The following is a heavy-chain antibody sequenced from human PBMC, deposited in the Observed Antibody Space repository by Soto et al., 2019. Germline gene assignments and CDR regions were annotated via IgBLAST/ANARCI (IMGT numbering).Heavy chain of an antibody. CDR1: GGSISSTFYY. V-gene: IGHV4-39*01. CDR3: ARGYSSFWSHDHWFDP. Sequence: PSETLSLTCTVSGGSISSTFYYWVWIRQPPGKGLEWIGSIYYSGSTSYNPSHNPSLKSRLTMSVDTSNNQFSLEMTSVTAADTAVYYCARGYSSFWSHDHWFDPWGQGILVTVSS. D-gene: IGHD3-22*01. CDR2: IYYSGST. J-gene: IGHJ5*02.